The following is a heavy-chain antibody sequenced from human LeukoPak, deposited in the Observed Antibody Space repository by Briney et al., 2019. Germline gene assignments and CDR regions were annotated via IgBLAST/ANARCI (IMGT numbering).Heavy chain of an antibody. D-gene: IGHD5-24*01. CDR1: GYTFNGYY. CDR3: ARDPVEMATTEFDY. CDR2: INPNSGGT. J-gene: IGHJ4*02. V-gene: IGHV1-2*02. Sequence: ASVKVSCKASGYTFNGYYMHWVRQAPGQGLEWMGWINPNSGGTNYAQKFQGRVTMTRDTSISTAYMELSRLRSDDTAVYYCARDPVEMATTEFDYWGQGTLVTVSS.